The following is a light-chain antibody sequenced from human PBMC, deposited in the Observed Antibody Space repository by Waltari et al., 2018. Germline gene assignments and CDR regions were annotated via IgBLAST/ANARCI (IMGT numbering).Light chain of an antibody. J-gene: IGLJ2*01. CDR3: SSYMRTSAHVV. CDR2: EVT. CDR1: RSDVGGYNY. Sequence: QSALTPPASVSGPPGQSTTISCTGTRSDVGGYNYVPWYHQHPGKVPKIMIYEVTKRRPGVCIRVSGSTYGATANLNISGFRADDAADYDCSSYMRTSAHVVFGGGTKLTVL. V-gene: IGLV2-14*01.